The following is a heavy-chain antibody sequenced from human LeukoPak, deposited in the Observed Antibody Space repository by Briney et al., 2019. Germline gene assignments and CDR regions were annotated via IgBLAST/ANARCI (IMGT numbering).Heavy chain of an antibody. J-gene: IGHJ3*02. Sequence: PSETLSLTCTVSGGYISSYYWSWIRQPPGKGLEWIAYIYYSGGSNYNSSLRSRATISVDTSKNQFSLKLTSVTAADTAVYYCARPRSQWLGNDAFEIWGQGTMVTVSS. CDR2: IYYSGGS. CDR1: GGYISSYY. D-gene: IGHD6-19*01. CDR3: ARPRSQWLGNDAFEI. V-gene: IGHV4-59*08.